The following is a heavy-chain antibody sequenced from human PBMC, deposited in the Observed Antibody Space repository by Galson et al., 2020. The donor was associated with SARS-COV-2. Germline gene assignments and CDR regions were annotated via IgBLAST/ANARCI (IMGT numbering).Heavy chain of an antibody. CDR1: GDSISSAGYY. CDR2: IYYSGST. V-gene: IGHV4-31*01. J-gene: IGHJ3*02. CDR3: ARVGGSSRAFDI. Sequence: SETLSLTCTVSGDSISSAGYYWSWIRQHPGKGLEWIGYIYYSGSTYYNPSLKSLLIISLDTSKNHFSLKLSSVTAADTAVYYCARVGGSSRAFDIWGQGTMVTVSS. D-gene: IGHD6-13*01.